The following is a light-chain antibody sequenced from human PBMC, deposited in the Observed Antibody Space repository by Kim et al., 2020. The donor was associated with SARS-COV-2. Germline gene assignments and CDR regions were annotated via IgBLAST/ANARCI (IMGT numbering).Light chain of an antibody. J-gene: IGLJ1*01. CDR2: SNN. CDR3: EAWDDGLTGFV. CDR1: NSNIGSNI. Sequence: QSVLTQPPSASGTPVQRVTISCSGSNSNIGSNIVNWYQQLPETAPKLLIFSNNQRPSGVPARFSGSKSGTSASLAISGLQSEDEADYYCEAWDDGLTGFVFGAGTKVTVL. V-gene: IGLV1-44*01.